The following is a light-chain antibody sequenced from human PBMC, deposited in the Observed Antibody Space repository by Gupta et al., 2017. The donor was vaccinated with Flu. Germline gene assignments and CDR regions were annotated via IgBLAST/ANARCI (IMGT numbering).Light chain of an antibody. V-gene: IGKV1-33*01. CDR2: DAS. J-gene: IGKJ2*02. Sequence: TQMTQSPSSLSASLGDRVTITCQASQGVKNYLNWYQQKPGKPPKLLIYDASKLEEGVASRFRGSGSGTNFSFTISRLQPEEAATYYCHQEDNLPCTFGQGTKLKIK. CDR1: QGVKNY. CDR3: HQEDNLPCT.